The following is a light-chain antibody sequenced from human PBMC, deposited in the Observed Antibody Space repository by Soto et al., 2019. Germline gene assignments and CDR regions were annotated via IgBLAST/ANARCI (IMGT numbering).Light chain of an antibody. V-gene: IGKV3-11*01. CDR2: DAS. J-gene: IGKJ4*01. CDR3: QQRSNWPLT. Sequence: DIVLTQSPATLSLSPGERATLSCRASQSVSSYLVWYQHKPDQAPRLLIYDASNRATGIPAGFSGSGSGTDFTLTIRSLEPEDFAVYYCQQRSNWPLTFGGGTKVEIK. CDR1: QSVSSY.